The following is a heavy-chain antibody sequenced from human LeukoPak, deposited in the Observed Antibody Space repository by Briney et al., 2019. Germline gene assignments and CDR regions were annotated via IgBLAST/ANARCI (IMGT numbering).Heavy chain of an antibody. Sequence: GGSLRLSCAASGFTFNSYGMHWVRQAPGKGLEWVAVIWYDGSNKNYADSVKGRFTISRDNSKNTLFLQMNSLRAEDTAVYYCARDSYSSSTERYLQNYYYGMDVWGQGTTVTVSS. J-gene: IGHJ6*02. CDR3: ARDSYSSSTERYLQNYYYGMDV. CDR2: IWYDGSNK. CDR1: GFTFNSYG. V-gene: IGHV3-33*01. D-gene: IGHD6-13*01.